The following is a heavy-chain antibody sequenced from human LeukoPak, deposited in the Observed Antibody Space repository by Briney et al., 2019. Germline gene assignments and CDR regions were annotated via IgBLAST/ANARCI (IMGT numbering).Heavy chain of an antibody. D-gene: IGHD3-10*01. Sequence: SETLSLTCAVYGGSFSGYCWSWIRQPPGKGLEWIGEINHSGSTNYNPSLKSRVTISVDTSKNQFSLKLSSVTAADTAVYYCARGQKGITMVRGVTHXXWFDPXXXGTLVTVS. CDR1: GGSFSGYC. CDR2: INHSGST. CDR3: ARGQKGITMVRGVTHXXWFDP. V-gene: IGHV4-34*01. J-gene: IGHJ5*02.